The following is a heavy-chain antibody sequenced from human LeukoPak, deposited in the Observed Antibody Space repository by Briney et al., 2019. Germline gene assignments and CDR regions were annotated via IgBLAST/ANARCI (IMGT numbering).Heavy chain of an antibody. V-gene: IGHV3-7*01. Sequence: GGSLRLSCAASGFTFSSYWMSWVRQAPGKGLEWVANIKQDGSEKYYVDSVKGRFTISRDNAKNSLYLQMNSLRAEDTAVYYCARDSTVVVITTPNAFDIWGQGTMVTVSS. CDR3: ARDSTVVVITTPNAFDI. CDR2: IKQDGSEK. J-gene: IGHJ3*02. CDR1: GFTFSSYW. D-gene: IGHD3-22*01.